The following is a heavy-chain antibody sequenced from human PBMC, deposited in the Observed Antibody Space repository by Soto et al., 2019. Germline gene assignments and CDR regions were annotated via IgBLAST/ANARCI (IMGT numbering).Heavy chain of an antibody. D-gene: IGHD3-3*01. CDR3: AKSLRAVYYYGMDV. J-gene: IGHJ6*02. Sequence: PGGSLRPSCAASGFTFSSYAMSWVRQAPGKGLEWVSAISTSGDTTYYADSVKGRFTISRDNSKNTLYLQMNSLRAEDTAVYYCAKSLRAVYYYGMDVWGQGTTVTVSS. CDR2: ISTSGDTT. CDR1: GFTFSSYA. V-gene: IGHV3-23*01.